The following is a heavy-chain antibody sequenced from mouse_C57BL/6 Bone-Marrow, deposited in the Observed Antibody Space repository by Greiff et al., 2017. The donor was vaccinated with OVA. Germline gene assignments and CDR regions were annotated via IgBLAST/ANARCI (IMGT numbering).Heavy chain of an antibody. V-gene: IGHV1-69*01. J-gene: IGHJ3*01. CDR1: GYTFTSYW. CDR2: IDPSDSYT. CDR3: ARRIYYYGSSWFAY. D-gene: IGHD1-1*01. Sequence: QVQLQQPGAELVMPGASVKLSCKASGYTFTSYWMHWVKQRPGQGLEWIGEIDPSDSYTNYNQKFKGKSTLTVDKSSSTAYMQLSSLTSEDSAVYYCARRIYYYGSSWFAYWGQGTLVTVSA.